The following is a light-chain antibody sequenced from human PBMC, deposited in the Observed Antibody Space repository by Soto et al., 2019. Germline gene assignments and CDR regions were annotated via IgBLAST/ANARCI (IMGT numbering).Light chain of an antibody. Sequence: QSALTQPPSASGSPGQSVTISCTGTNNYVGRYNYVSWYQQHPGKAPKVIISDVSERPSGVPDRFSGSKSGNTASLTVSGLQAEDEADYYCSSYAGSTIWVFGGVTKLTVL. CDR2: DVS. CDR3: SSYAGSTIWV. J-gene: IGLJ3*02. V-gene: IGLV2-8*01. CDR1: NNYVGRYNY.